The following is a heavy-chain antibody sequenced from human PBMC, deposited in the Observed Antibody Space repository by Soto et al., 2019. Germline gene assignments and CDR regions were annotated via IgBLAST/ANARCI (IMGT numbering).Heavy chain of an antibody. D-gene: IGHD2-21*02. CDR2: IPQDGVDG. Sequence: DVKLVESGGGLVQPGDSLRLSCEVSGFTFSMYSMSWVRQSPGKGLEWVAKIPQDGVDGHYADSVKGRFNISRDNGKNSLYLQLNNLRAEDTAVYYCARDHLILPAHDFFYGSDVWGRGATVTVSS. V-gene: IGHV3-7*03. CDR3: ARDHLILPAHDFFYGSDV. CDR1: GFTFSMYS. J-gene: IGHJ6*02.